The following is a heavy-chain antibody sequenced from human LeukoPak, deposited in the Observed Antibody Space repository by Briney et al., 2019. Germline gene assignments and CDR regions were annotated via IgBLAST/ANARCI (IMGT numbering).Heavy chain of an antibody. CDR2: INPNSGGT. CDR3: TYLTTVTTGFDY. Sequence: GASVKVSCKASGYTFTDYYMHWVRQAPGQGLELIGCINPNSGGTRYAQKFQGRVTMTRDTSISTAYMELSRLRSDDTTVYYCTYLTTVTTGFDYWGQGTLVTVSS. D-gene: IGHD4-17*01. V-gene: IGHV1-2*02. CDR1: GYTFTDYY. J-gene: IGHJ4*02.